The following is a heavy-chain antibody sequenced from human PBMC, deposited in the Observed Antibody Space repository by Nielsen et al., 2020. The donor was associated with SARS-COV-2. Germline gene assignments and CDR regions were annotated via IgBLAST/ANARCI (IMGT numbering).Heavy chain of an antibody. J-gene: IGHJ4*02. CDR3: ARVGRHYDYVWGSYRYSYFDY. CDR2: IYYSGST. Sequence: SETLSLTCTVSGGSISSGGYYWSWIRKHPGKGLEWIGYIYYSGSTYYNPSLKSRVTISVDTSKNQFSLKLSSVTAADTAVYYCARVGRHYDYVWGSYRYSYFDYWGQGTLVTVSS. CDR1: GGSISSGGYY. D-gene: IGHD3-16*02. V-gene: IGHV4-30-4*08.